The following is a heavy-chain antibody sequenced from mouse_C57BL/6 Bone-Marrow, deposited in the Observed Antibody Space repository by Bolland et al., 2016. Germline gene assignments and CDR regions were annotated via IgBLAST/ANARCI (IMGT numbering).Heavy chain of an antibody. V-gene: IGHV5-12*01. Sequence: GGGSTYYPDTVKGRFTISRDNAKNTLYLQMSRLKSEDTAMYYCARHRVVVYYAMDYWGQGTS. CDR2: GGGST. CDR3: ARHRVVVYYAMDY. D-gene: IGHD1-3*01. J-gene: IGHJ4*01.